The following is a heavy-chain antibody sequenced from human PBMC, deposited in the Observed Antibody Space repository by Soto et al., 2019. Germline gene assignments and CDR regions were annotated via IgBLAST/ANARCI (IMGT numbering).Heavy chain of an antibody. J-gene: IGHJ4*02. Sequence: QAQLMQSGAEVKEPGSSVKVSCKASGGTFSNYAFSWVRQTSGLGLEWLGGIIPIFGTANYAQKFQDRVTMTADESTSTVYMELRSLKFEDTAVYYCASPNRFFTTKECSRSYFDDWGQGTLVTVSS. V-gene: IGHV1-69*01. CDR2: IIPIFGTA. D-gene: IGHD3-3*01. CDR1: GGTFSNYA. CDR3: ASPNRFFTTKECSRSYFDD.